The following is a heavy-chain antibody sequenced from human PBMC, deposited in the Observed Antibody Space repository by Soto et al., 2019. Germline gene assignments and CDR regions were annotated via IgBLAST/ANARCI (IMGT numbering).Heavy chain of an antibody. J-gene: IGHJ4*02. CDR2: ISSSDDSDDSGSDATT. D-gene: IGHD3-3*01. V-gene: IGHV3-48*03. CDR1: VFTFSSYE. Sequence: GSLRLSCEASVFTFSSYEMTWVRQVPGKGLEWVSHISSSDDSDDSGSDATTYYADSVKGRFTISRDNAKRSLYLQMNSLRAEDTAIYYCTFFWTALGIEYRGQGTLVTVSS. CDR3: TFFWTALGIEY.